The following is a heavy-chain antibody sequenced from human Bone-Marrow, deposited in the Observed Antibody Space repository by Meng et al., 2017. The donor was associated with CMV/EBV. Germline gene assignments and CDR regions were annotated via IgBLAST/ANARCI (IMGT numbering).Heavy chain of an antibody. CDR1: GFTFSNAW. CDR2: IKSKTDGGTT. Sequence: ETLSLTCAASGFTFSNAWMSWVRQAPGKGLEWVGRIKSKTDGGTTDYAAPVKGRFTISRDDSKNTLYLQMNSLKTEDTAVYYCTTEPLGYCSSTSCPMPLDAFDIWGQGTMVTVSS. D-gene: IGHD2-2*01. V-gene: IGHV3-15*01. CDR3: TTEPLGYCSSTSCPMPLDAFDI. J-gene: IGHJ3*02.